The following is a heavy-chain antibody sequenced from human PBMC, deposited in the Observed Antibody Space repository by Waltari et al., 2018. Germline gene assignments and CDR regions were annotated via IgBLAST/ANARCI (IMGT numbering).Heavy chain of an antibody. Sequence: QLQLQESGPGLVKPSGTLSLSCAVSGDSMSSTYWWRWVRQSPQKGLEWIGQVHGSGRSNYSPSFASRVTVSLDTSNNQFSLKVTAATAADTAVYYCARDRGRGLYLDTWGPGTLVTVSP. CDR1: GDSMSSTYW. J-gene: IGHJ5*02. V-gene: IGHV4-4*02. CDR3: ARDRGRGLYLDT. CDR2: VHGSGRS. D-gene: IGHD2-15*01.